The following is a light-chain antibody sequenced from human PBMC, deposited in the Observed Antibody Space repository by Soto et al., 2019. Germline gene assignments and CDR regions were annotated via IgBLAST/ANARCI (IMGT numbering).Light chain of an antibody. CDR3: QQYRNWPRT. Sequence: EIVLTQSPGTLSVSPGDRVTLSCRASQSVDINLAWYQQRAGQAPRLLVYGASTKATDMPGRFSGRGSGTEFTLTINNLQSEELAVYDCQQYRNWPRTVGQGTKVDIK. V-gene: IGKV3-15*01. CDR1: QSVDIN. CDR2: GAS. J-gene: IGKJ1*01.